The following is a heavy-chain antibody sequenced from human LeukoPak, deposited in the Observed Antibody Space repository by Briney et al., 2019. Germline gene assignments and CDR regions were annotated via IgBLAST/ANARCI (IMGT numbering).Heavy chain of an antibody. CDR2: IYHSGST. V-gene: IGHV4-38-2*02. CDR3: ARGTDYYYYYMDV. Sequence: PSETLSLTCTVSGYSISSGYYWGWIRQPPGKGLEWIGSIYHSGSTYYNPSLKSRVTISVDTSKNQFSLKLSSVTAADTAVYYCARGTDYYYYYMDVWGKGTTVTVSS. CDR1: GYSISSGYY. J-gene: IGHJ6*03.